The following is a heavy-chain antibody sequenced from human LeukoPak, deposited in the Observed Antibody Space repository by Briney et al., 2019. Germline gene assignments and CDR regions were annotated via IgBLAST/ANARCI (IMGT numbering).Heavy chain of an antibody. V-gene: IGHV3-23*01. CDR3: AKDSGSTMIVVVTLPDAFDI. CDR2: ISGSGGST. D-gene: IGHD3-22*01. Sequence: GGSLRLSCAASGFTFSSYAMSWVRQAPGKGLEWVSAISGSGGSTYYADSVKGRFTISRDNSKNTLYLQMNSLRAEDTAVYYCAKDSGSTMIVVVTLPDAFDIWGQGTMVTVSS. J-gene: IGHJ3*02. CDR1: GFTFSSYA.